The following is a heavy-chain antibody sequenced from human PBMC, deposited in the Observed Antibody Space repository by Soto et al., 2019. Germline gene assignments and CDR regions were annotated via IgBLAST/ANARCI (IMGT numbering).Heavy chain of an antibody. J-gene: IGHJ5*02. D-gene: IGHD3-3*01. Sequence: PGGSLRLSCAASGFTFSSYAMSWVRQAPGKGLEWVSAISGSGGSIYYADSVKGRFTISRDNAKNTLYLQMNSLRAEDTAVYYCAKGVVLYDFSAAFDPWGQGTLVTVSS. CDR1: GFTFSSYA. V-gene: IGHV3-23*01. CDR3: AKGVVLYDFSAAFDP. CDR2: ISGSGGSI.